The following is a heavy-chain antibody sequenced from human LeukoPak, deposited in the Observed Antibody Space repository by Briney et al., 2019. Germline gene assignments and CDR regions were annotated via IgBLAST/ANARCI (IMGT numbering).Heavy chain of an antibody. J-gene: IGHJ4*02. CDR3: SRGQDGYDDY. Sequence: SETLSLTCTVSGGSISGYYWNWIRQPAGKGLEWIGRIYVSESTNYNPSLKSRVTMSVDTSKNQFSLKMSSVTAADTAVYYCSRGQDGYDDYWGPGTLVTVSS. D-gene: IGHD5-24*01. V-gene: IGHV4-4*07. CDR2: IYVSEST. CDR1: GGSISGYY.